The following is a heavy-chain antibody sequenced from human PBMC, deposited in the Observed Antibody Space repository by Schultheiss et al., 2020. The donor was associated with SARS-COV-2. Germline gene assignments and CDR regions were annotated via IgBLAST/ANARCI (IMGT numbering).Heavy chain of an antibody. CDR3: ARGLRGSSPNNWFDP. CDR2: INHSGST. Sequence: SQTLSLTCAVYGGSFSGYYWSWIRQPPGKGLEWIGEINHSGSTNYNPSLKSRVTISVDTSKNQFSLKLSSVTAADTAVYYCARGLRGSSPNNWFDPWGQGTLVTVSS. CDR1: GGSFSGYY. V-gene: IGHV4-34*01. J-gene: IGHJ5*02. D-gene: IGHD3-10*01.